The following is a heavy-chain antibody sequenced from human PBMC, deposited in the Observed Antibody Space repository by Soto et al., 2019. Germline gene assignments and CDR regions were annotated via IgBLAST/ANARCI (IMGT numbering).Heavy chain of an antibody. CDR3: ASSDTAMVTLFDY. Sequence: SVKVSCKASGGTFSSYAISWVRQAPGQGLEWMGGIIPIFGTANYAQKFQGRVTITADESTSTAYMELSSLRSEDTAVYYCASSDTAMVTLFDYWGQGTLVTVSS. CDR2: IIPIFGTA. V-gene: IGHV1-69*13. J-gene: IGHJ4*02. D-gene: IGHD5-18*01. CDR1: GGTFSSYA.